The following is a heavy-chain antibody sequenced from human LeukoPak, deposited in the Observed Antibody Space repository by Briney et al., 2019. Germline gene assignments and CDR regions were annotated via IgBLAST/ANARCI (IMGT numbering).Heavy chain of an antibody. V-gene: IGHV3-7*03. Sequence: GGSLRLSCAASGFTFSSYWMSWVCQAPGKGLEWVANIKQDGSEKYYVDSVKGRFTISRDNAKNSLYLQMNSLRAEDTAVYYCARVGRDYYDSSGYSHYFDYWGQGTLVTVSS. CDR1: GFTFSSYW. CDR3: ARVGRDYYDSSGYSHYFDY. CDR2: IKQDGSEK. J-gene: IGHJ4*02. D-gene: IGHD3-22*01.